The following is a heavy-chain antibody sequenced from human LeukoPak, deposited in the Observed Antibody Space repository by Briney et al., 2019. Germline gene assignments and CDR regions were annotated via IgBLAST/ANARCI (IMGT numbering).Heavy chain of an antibody. V-gene: IGHV1-3*01. J-gene: IGHJ6*03. CDR1: GYIFTDYA. CDR3: ARGRGTSGSNRDFYYYCYRDV. D-gene: IGHD1/OR15-1a*01. Sequence: ASVKVSCKASGYIFTDYAIHWLRQAPGQRPEWMGWMNGGNGNTKYSQKFQGRINLIRDTCAATAYMELSSLRHDDLAVYYCARGRGTSGSNRDFYYYCYRDVWGKGTTVTISS. CDR2: MNGGNGNT.